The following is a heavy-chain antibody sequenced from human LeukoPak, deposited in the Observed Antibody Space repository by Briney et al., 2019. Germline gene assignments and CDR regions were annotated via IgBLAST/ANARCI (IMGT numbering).Heavy chain of an antibody. D-gene: IGHD6-13*01. CDR3: ARDSSSSSWYEGGYFDY. CDR1: GFTVSSNY. V-gene: IGHV3-66*01. Sequence: GGSLRLSCAASGFTVSSNYMSWVRQAPGKGLEWVSVIYSGGSTYYADSVKGRFTISRDNSKNTLYLQMNSLRAEDTAVYYCARDSSSSSWYEGGYFDYWGQGTLVTVSS. J-gene: IGHJ4*02. CDR2: IYSGGST.